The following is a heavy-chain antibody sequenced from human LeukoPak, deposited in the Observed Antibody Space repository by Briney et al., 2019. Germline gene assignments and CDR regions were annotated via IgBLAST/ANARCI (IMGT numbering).Heavy chain of an antibody. V-gene: IGHV1-69*05. CDR3: ARLVHPRFDP. J-gene: IGHJ5*02. CDR2: IIPIFGTA. Sequence: GASVKVSCKASGGTFSSYAISWVRQAPGPGLEWMGGIIPIFGTANYAQKFQGRVTITTDESTSTAYMELSSLRSEDTAVYYCARLVHPRFDPWGQGTLVTVSS. CDR1: GGTFSSYA. D-gene: IGHD6-6*01.